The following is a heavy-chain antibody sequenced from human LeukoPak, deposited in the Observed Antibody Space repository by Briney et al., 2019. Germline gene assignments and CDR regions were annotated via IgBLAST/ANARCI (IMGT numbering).Heavy chain of an antibody. CDR2: ISNSNSYT. CDR1: GFTFSDYY. Sequence: GGSLRLSCAASGFTFSDYYMSWIRQAPGKGLEWVSYISNSNSYTNYADSVKGRFTVSRDNAKNSLYLQMNSLRAEDTAVYYCARHFNDHYYFDYWGQGTLVTVSS. V-gene: IGHV3-11*03. J-gene: IGHJ4*02. CDR3: ARHFNDHYYFDY. D-gene: IGHD1-14*01.